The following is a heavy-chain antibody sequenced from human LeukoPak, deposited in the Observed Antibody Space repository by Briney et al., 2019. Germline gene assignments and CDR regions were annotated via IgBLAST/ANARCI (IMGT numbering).Heavy chain of an antibody. J-gene: IGHJ4*02. CDR1: GGTFSNYA. CDR2: VIPIFGTA. D-gene: IGHD6-13*01. V-gene: IGHV1-69*01. CDR3: ARMYSSSWYERYFDY. Sequence: SVKVSCKASGGTFSNYAISWVRQAPGQGLEWMGGVIPIFGTANYAQKFQGRVTITADESTSTAYMELSSLRSEDTAVYYCARMYSSSWYERYFDYWGQGTLATVSS.